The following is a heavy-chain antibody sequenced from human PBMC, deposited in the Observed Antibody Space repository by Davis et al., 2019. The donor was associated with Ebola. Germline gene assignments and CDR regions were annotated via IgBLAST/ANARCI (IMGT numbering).Heavy chain of an antibody. CDR1: GYTFTSYA. J-gene: IGHJ5*02. CDR3: ARADIVVVPAASWFDP. Sequence: ASVKVSCKASGYTFTSYAMHWVRQAPGQRLEWMGWINAGNGNTKYSQKFQGRVTITRDTSASTAYMELSSLRSEDTAVYYCARADIVVVPAASWFDPWGQGTLVTVSS. D-gene: IGHD2-2*01. V-gene: IGHV1-3*01. CDR2: INAGNGNT.